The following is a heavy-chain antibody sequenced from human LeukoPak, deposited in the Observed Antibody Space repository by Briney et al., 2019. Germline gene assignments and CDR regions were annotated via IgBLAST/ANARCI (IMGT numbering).Heavy chain of an antibody. CDR3: ARDGGSYSDIAEYFQH. V-gene: IGHV4-61*01. D-gene: IGHD4-17*01. Sequence: SETLSLTCTVSGGSVSSGPYYWSWIRQPPGKGLEWIGYIYHSGNTNYNPSLKSRVSISVDRPKNQFSLKLTSVTAADTAVYYCARDGGSYSDIAEYFQHWGQGALVTVSS. CDR2: IYHSGNT. J-gene: IGHJ1*01. CDR1: GGSVSSGPYY.